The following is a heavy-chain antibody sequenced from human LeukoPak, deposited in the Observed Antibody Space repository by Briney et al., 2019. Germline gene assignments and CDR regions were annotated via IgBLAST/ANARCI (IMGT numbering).Heavy chain of an antibody. CDR3: ARGPSGYHNT. D-gene: IGHD5-12*01. J-gene: IGHJ4*02. CDR1: GFTFRSYD. V-gene: IGHV3-13*01. CDR2: IGTAGEI. Sequence: PGRSLRLSCAASGFTFRSYDMHWARHATGKGLEWVSGIGTAGEIYYPGSVKGRFTISRENAKNSLYLQMNSLRAEDTAVYYCARGPSGYHNTGGQGTLVPVSS.